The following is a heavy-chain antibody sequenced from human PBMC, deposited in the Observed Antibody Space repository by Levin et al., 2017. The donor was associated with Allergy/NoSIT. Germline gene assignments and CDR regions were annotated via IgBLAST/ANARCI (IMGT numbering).Heavy chain of an antibody. CDR1: GFTVSSNY. D-gene: IGHD6-13*01. CDR3: ASPRPYSSSQDAFDI. CDR2: IYSGGST. V-gene: IGHV3-66*01. J-gene: IGHJ3*02. Sequence: GESLKISCAASGFTVSSNYMSWVRQAPGKGLEWVSVIYSGGSTYYADSVKGRFTISRDNSKNTLYLQMNSLRAEDTAVYYCASPRPYSSSQDAFDIWGQGTMVTVSS.